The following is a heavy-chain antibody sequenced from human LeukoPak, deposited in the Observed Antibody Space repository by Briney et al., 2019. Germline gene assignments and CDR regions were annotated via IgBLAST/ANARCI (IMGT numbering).Heavy chain of an antibody. CDR3: VRDLTGTTEFDY. V-gene: IGHV3-74*01. CDR2: INSDASIT. D-gene: IGHD1-20*01. J-gene: IGHJ4*02. Sequence: GGSLRLSCAASGFTFSTYWMHWVRQAPGEGLVWVSTINSDASITRYADSVKGRFTISRDSAKNTLDLQMDSLRAEDTAVYYCVRDLTGTTEFDYWGQGTLVTVSS. CDR1: GFTFSTYW.